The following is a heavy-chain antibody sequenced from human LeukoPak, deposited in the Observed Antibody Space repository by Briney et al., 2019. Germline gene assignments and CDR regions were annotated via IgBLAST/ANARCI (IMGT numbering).Heavy chain of an antibody. J-gene: IGHJ4*02. V-gene: IGHV1-8*01. Sequence: ASVKVSCKASGYTFTSYDINWVRQATGQGLEWMGWMNPNSGNTGYAQKFQGRVTMTRNTSISTAYMELSGLRSEDTAVYYCARGSWYWYYFDYWGQGTLVTVSS. CDR3: ARGSWYWYYFDY. D-gene: IGHD6-13*01. CDR2: MNPNSGNT. CDR1: GYTFTSYD.